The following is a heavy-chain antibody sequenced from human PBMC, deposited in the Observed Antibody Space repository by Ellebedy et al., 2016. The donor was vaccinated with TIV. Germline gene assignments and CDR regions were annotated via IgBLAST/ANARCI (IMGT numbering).Heavy chain of an antibody. D-gene: IGHD6-6*01. CDR1: GGSLSSSSYY. Sequence: MPSETLSLTCTVSGGSLSSSSYYWGWIRQPPGKGLEWIGSIYYSGSTYYNPSLKTRVTISVDTSKNQFSLKLSSVTAADTAVYYCARRVSSPETPFDYWGQGTLVTVSS. CDR3: ARRVSSPETPFDY. V-gene: IGHV4-39*01. CDR2: IYYSGST. J-gene: IGHJ4*02.